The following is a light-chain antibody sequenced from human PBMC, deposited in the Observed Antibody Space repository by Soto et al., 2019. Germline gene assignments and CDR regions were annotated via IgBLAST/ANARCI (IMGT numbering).Light chain of an antibody. V-gene: IGKV3-20*01. CDR3: QQYGSSPLIS. CDR2: GAA. CDR1: QSASSN. Sequence: EIVFTQSPGTLSLSPGERATLSCRASQSASSNLAWYQQKPGQAPRLLLYGAATRANGIPDRCSGSGSGRDFTLTISGLEPEDFAVYYCQQYGSSPLISFGQGTRLEIK. J-gene: IGKJ5*01.